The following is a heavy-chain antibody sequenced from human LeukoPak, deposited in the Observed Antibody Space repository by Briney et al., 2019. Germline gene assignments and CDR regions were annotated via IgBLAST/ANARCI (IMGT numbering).Heavy chain of an antibody. V-gene: IGHV1-18*01. J-gene: IGHJ4*02. CDR2: ISAYNGNT. D-gene: IGHD6-6*01. CDR3: AREMFEYSSSSGLVDY. Sequence: GASVKVSCKASGYTFTSYGISWVRQAPGQGLEWMGWISAYNGNTNYAQKLQGRVTMTTDTSTSTAYMELRSLRSDDTAVYYCAREMFEYSSSSGLVDYWGQGTLVTVSS. CDR1: GYTFTSYG.